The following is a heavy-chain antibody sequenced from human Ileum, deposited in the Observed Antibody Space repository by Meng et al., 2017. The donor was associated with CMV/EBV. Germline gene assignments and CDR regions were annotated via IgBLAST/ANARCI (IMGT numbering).Heavy chain of an antibody. CDR2: MHPSSGGT. J-gene: IGHJ3*02. Sequence: ASVKVSCKASGYTFTAYHVHWVRQAPGQGLEWMGWMHPSSGGTNYAQKFQGRVIMTRDTSISTAYMELSRLRSDDTAVYYCAREYCSSTSCLGAFDIWGQGTMVTVSS. CDR1: GYTFTAYH. CDR3: AREYCSSTSCLGAFDI. D-gene: IGHD2-2*01. V-gene: IGHV1-2*02.